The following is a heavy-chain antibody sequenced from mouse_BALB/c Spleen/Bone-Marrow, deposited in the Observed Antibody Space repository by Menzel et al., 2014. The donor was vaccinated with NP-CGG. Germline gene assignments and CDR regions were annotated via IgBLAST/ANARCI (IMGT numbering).Heavy chain of an antibody. CDR1: GFSLTTYD. D-gene: IGHD2-1*01. Sequence: VMLVESGPGLVQPSQSLSITCTVSGFSLTTYDVVWVRQSPGKGLEWLGVIWSGGSTDYNAAFISRLSINKDNSKSQVFFKMNNLQAYDTAIYYCARRNGNFRYYATDYWGQGTSVTVSS. CDR2: IWSGGST. V-gene: IGHV2-2*01. CDR3: ARRNGNFRYYATDY. J-gene: IGHJ4*01.